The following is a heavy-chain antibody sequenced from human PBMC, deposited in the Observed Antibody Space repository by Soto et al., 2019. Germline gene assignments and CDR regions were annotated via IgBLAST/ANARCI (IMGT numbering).Heavy chain of an antibody. CDR3: ARGFLYEYGDSSILEAFDI. D-gene: IGHD4-17*01. CDR2: INHSGST. V-gene: IGHV4-34*01. Sequence: QVQLQQWGAGLLKPSETLSLTCAVYGGSFSGYYWSWIRQPPGKGLEWIGEINHSGSTNYNPSLKSRVTISVDTSKNQFSLRLSSVTAADTAVYYCARGFLYEYGDSSILEAFDIWGQGTMVTVSS. CDR1: GGSFSGYY. J-gene: IGHJ3*02.